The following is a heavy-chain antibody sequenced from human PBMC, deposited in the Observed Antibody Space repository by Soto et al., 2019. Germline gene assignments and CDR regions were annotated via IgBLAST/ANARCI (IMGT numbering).Heavy chain of an antibody. CDR1: GYTFTNYY. V-gene: IGHV1-2*02. D-gene: IGHD5-18*01. CDR2: INPDSGAT. CDR3: ARAFGYSYIYYFDY. J-gene: IGHJ4*02. Sequence: ASVKVSCKASGYTFTNYYIHWVRQAPGQGLEWMGWINPDSGATKYAQKFQDTVTMTRDTSISTAYMELSRMSSDDTAVYYCARAFGYSYIYYFDYWRQGTLVTVSS.